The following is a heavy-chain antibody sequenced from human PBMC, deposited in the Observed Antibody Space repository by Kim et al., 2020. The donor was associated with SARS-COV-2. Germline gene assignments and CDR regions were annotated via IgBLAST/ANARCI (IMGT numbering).Heavy chain of an antibody. V-gene: IGHV3-15*01. Sequence: TTDYAAPVKGRFTISRDDSKNTLYLQMNSLKTEDTAVYYCTTDPPQAFDYWGQGTLVTVSS. CDR2: TT. CDR3: TTDPPQAFDY. J-gene: IGHJ4*02.